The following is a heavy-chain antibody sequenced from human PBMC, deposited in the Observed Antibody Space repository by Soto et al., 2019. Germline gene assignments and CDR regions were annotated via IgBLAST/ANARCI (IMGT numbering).Heavy chain of an antibody. Sequence: GASVKVSCKASGYTFTGYYMHCVRQAPGQGRERMGWINPNSGGTNYAQKFQGWGTMTRDTSISTAYMELSRLRSDDTAVYYCARGGQCSGGSCSSYYHYYMDVWGKGTTVTVSS. V-gene: IGHV1-2*04. CDR1: GYTFTGYY. CDR3: ARGGQCSGGSCSSYYHYYMDV. J-gene: IGHJ6*03. CDR2: INPNSGGT. D-gene: IGHD2-15*01.